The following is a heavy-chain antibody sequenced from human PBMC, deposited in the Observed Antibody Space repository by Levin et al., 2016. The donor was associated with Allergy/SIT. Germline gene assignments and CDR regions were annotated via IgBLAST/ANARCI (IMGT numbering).Heavy chain of an antibody. CDR3: ARQFGSGSYFDY. CDR2: IYYSGTT. Sequence: WIRQPPGKGLEWIGSIYYSGTTYYNPSLKSRVTISVDTSKNQFSLKLSSVTAADTAVYYCARQFGSGSYFDYWGQGTLVTVSS. J-gene: IGHJ4*02. D-gene: IGHD3-10*01. V-gene: IGHV4-39*01.